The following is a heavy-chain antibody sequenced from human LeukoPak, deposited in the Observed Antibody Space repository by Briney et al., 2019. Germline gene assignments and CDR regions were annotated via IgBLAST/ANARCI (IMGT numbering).Heavy chain of an antibody. CDR3: ANPLWQQPEHNWFDP. Sequence: GGSLRLSCAASGFTFSSYALSWVRQAPGKGLEWVSAISGGGGSTYYADSVKGRFTISRDNSKNTLYLQMNSLRAEDTAVYYCANPLWQQPEHNWFDPWGQGTLVTVSS. CDR1: GFTFSSYA. J-gene: IGHJ5*02. V-gene: IGHV3-23*01. D-gene: IGHD6-13*01. CDR2: ISGGGGST.